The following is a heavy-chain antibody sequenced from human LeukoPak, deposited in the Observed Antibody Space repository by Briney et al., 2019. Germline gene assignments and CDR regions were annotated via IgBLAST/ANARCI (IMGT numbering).Heavy chain of an antibody. CDR3: ARGGRVDILTGYPY. J-gene: IGHJ4*02. V-gene: IGHV1-69*13. D-gene: IGHD3-9*01. CDR1: GGTFSSYA. Sequence: SVKVSCKASGGTFSSYAISWVRQAPGQGLEWMGGIIPIFGTANYAQKFQGRVTITADESTSTAYMVLSSLRSEDTAVYYCARGGRVDILTGYPYWGQGTLVTVSS. CDR2: IIPIFGTA.